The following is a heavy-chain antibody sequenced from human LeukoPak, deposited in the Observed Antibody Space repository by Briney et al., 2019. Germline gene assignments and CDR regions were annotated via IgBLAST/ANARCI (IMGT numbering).Heavy chain of an antibody. CDR1: GFTFSTYG. CDR2: ISYDGSNE. J-gene: IGHJ4*02. D-gene: IGHD2-21*01. CDR3: AKEFNRGLPDY. V-gene: IGHV3-30*18. Sequence: GRSPRLSCAASGFTFSTYGMHWVRQAPGKGLEWVAVISYDGSNEYYADSVKGRFTISRDNSKNTLYLQMGSLRAEDTAVYYCAKEFNRGLPDYWGQGTLVTVPS.